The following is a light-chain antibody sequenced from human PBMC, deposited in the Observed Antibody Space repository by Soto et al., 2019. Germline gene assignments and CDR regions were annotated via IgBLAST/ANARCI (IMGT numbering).Light chain of an antibody. Sequence: QSVLTQPPSASVTPGQRVSISCSGSSSNIGNNTVNWYQQFPETAPRLLIYTTNQRPSGVPDRFSGSKSGTSASLAISGLQSEDEADYYCAPWDDSLNGPVFGGGTKLTVL. V-gene: IGLV1-44*01. CDR3: APWDDSLNGPV. CDR2: TTN. J-gene: IGLJ3*02. CDR1: SSNIGNNT.